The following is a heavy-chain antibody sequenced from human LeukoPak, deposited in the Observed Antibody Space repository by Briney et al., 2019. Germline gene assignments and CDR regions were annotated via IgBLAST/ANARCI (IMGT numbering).Heavy chain of an antibody. Sequence: ASVKVSCKASGYTFTSYGISWVRQAPGQGLEWMGWISAYNGNTNYAQKLQGRVTMTTDTSTSTAYMELRSLRSDDTAVYYCARDRNPVERATFLNIWGKGKMVTVSS. CDR3: ARDRNPVERATFLNI. CDR2: ISAYNGNT. CDR1: GYTFTSYG. J-gene: IGHJ3*02. V-gene: IGHV1-18*01. D-gene: IGHD5-24*01.